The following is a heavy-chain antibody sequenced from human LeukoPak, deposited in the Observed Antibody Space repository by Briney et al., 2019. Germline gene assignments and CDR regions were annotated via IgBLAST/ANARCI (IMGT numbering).Heavy chain of an antibody. D-gene: IGHD2-8*01. CDR3: ARHPRTKYYFDY. J-gene: IGHJ4*02. CDR1: GASFSGYY. Sequence: SETLSLTCAVYGASFSGYYWTWIRQPPGKGLEWIGEINHSGTTNYNPSLKSRVTISVDTSKNQFSLKLSSVTAADTAAYYCARHPRTKYYFDYWGQGTLVTVSS. V-gene: IGHV4-34*01. CDR2: INHSGTT.